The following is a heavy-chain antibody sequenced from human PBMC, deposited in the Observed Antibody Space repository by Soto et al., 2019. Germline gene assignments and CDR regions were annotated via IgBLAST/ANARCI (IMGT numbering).Heavy chain of an antibody. CDR1: GFTFSSYW. D-gene: IGHD3-16*02. Sequence: EVQLVESGGGLVQPGGSLRLSCAASGFTFSSYWMHWVRQAPGKGLVWVSRINSDGSSTSYADSVKGRFTISRDNAKNTLYVLMNRLSAADTAVYYCARADYYDYVWGSYRSDFAYWGQGTLFTVSS. V-gene: IGHV3-74*01. CDR2: INSDGSST. CDR3: ARADYYDYVWGSYRSDFAY. J-gene: IGHJ4*02.